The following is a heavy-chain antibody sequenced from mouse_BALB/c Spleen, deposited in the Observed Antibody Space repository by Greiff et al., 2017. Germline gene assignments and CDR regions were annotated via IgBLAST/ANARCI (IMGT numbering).Heavy chain of an antibody. CDR2: ISNGGGST. CDR1: GFTFSSYT. V-gene: IGHV5-12-2*01. CDR3: AKDFAY. Sequence: EVQGVESGGGLVQPGGSLKLSCAASGFTFSSYTMSWVRQTPEKRLEWVAYISNGGGSTYYPDTVKGRFTISRDNAKNTLYLQMSSLKSEDTAMYYCAKDFAYWGQGTLVTVSA. J-gene: IGHJ3*01.